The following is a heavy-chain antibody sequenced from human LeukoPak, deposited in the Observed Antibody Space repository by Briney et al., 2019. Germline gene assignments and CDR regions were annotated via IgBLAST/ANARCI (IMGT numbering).Heavy chain of an antibody. J-gene: IGHJ5*02. Sequence: QTGGSLRLSCAASGVIFSNYDMHWVRQAAGKGLDWVSGIGTAGDTYYPGSVKGRFTISRENAKNSLYLHMNSLSAGDTAMYYCASSPAYSSSWYAIDTWGQGTLVTVSS. CDR1: GVIFSNYD. CDR2: IGTAGDT. CDR3: ASSPAYSSSWYAIDT. D-gene: IGHD6-13*01. V-gene: IGHV3-13*01.